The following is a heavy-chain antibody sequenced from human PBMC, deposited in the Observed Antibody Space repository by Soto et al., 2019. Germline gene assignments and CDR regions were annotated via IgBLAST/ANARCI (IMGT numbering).Heavy chain of an antibody. D-gene: IGHD1-26*01. CDR1: GGTFSSYA. CDR2: IIPIFGTA. V-gene: IGHV1-69*13. CDR3: ASGGSYYCLDY. J-gene: IGHJ4*02. Sequence: SVKVPCKASGGTFSSYAISWVRQAPGQGLEWMGGIIPIFGTANYAPKFQGRVTITADESTSTAYMELSSLRSEDTAVYYCASGGSYYCLDYWGQGTLVTVS.